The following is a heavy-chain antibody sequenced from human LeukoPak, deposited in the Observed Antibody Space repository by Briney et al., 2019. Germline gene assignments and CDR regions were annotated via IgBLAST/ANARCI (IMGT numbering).Heavy chain of an antibody. D-gene: IGHD5-24*01. J-gene: IGHJ3*02. V-gene: IGHV3-30*02. Sequence: GGSLRPSCAASGFIFSNDAMHWVRQAPGKGLEWVAFIWFDGSDKHYADSVKGRFTISRDNSKNTLYLQMNSLRAEDTSVYYCARTSEMATTDFGAFDIWGQGTMVTVSS. CDR2: IWFDGSDK. CDR3: ARTSEMATTDFGAFDI. CDR1: GFIFSNDA.